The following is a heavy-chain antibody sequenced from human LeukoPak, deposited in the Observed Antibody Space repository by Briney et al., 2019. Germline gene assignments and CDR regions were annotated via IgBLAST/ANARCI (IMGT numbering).Heavy chain of an antibody. D-gene: IGHD1-26*01. V-gene: IGHV1-69*13. CDR3: ARDCPELPCSGAFDI. Sequence: SVKVSCKASGGTFSSYAISWVRQAPGQGLEWMGGIIPIFGTANYAQKFRGRVTITADESTSTAYMELSSLRSEDTAVYYCARDCPELPCSGAFDIWGQGTMVTVSS. CDR2: IIPIFGTA. CDR1: GGTFSSYA. J-gene: IGHJ3*02.